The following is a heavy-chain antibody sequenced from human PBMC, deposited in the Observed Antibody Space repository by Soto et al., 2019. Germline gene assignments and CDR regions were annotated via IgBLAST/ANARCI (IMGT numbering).Heavy chain of an antibody. Sequence: SETLSLTCTVSGGSISGHYWNWIRQPPGKGLEWIGYIFHSGSTNYNPSLKSRVTISVDTSKNQFSLKLSSVTAADTAVYYCARSSRDWFDPWGQGTLVTVSS. CDR3: ARSSRDWFDP. CDR2: IFHSGST. V-gene: IGHV4-59*11. CDR1: GGSISGHY. J-gene: IGHJ5*02.